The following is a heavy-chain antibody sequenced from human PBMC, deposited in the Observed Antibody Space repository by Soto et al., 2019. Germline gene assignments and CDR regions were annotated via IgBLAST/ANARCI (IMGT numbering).Heavy chain of an antibody. CDR3: AKEGKALIYNVPKKDWYDP. Sequence: GGSLRLSCAASGFTFSSYAMSWVRQAPGKGLEWVSAISGSGGSTYYADSVKGRFTISRDNSKNTLYLQMNSLRAEDTAVYYCAKEGKALIYNVPKKDWYDPWSQGTLVTVSA. V-gene: IGHV3-23*01. CDR1: GFTFSSYA. CDR2: ISGSGGST. J-gene: IGHJ5*02. D-gene: IGHD2-2*02.